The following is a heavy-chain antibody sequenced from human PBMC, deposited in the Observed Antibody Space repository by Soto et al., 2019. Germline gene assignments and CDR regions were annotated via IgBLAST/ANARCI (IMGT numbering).Heavy chain of an antibody. D-gene: IGHD2-15*01. Sequence: SETLSLTCTVSGGSISSYYWSWIRQPPGKGLEWIGYIYYSGSTNYNPSLKSRVTISVDTSKNQFSLKLSSVTAADTAVYYCAGVGYGGGGSCYAIWYFDLWGRGTLVTVS. CDR1: GGSISSYY. J-gene: IGHJ2*01. CDR2: IYYSGST. CDR3: AGVGYGGGGSCYAIWYFDL. V-gene: IGHV4-59*08.